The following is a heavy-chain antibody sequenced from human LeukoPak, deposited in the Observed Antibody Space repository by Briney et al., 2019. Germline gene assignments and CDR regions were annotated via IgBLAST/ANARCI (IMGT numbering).Heavy chain of an antibody. D-gene: IGHD4-17*01. CDR1: GFTFTDYY. Sequence: GGSLRLSCAASGFTFTDYYMSWIRQAPGKGLEWVSYITNSGTTIYYADSVKGRFTISRDNAKNSLYLQMNSLRAEDTAVYYCARHHDYGDPDWGQGTLVTVSS. CDR2: ITNSGTTI. J-gene: IGHJ4*02. V-gene: IGHV3-11*04. CDR3: ARHHDYGDPD.